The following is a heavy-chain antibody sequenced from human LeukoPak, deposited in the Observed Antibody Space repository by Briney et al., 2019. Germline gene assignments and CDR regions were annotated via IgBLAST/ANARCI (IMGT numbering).Heavy chain of an antibody. CDR2: IYYSGST. D-gene: IGHD3-22*01. CDR3: AREGRYERSV. V-gene: IGHV4-39*02. CDR1: GGSISGSSYY. J-gene: IGHJ4*02. Sequence: SETLSLTCTVSGGSISGSSYYWGWIRQPPGKGLEWVGNIYYSGSTYYNPSLKSRVTISVDTSKNQFSLRLSSVTAADTAVYYCAREGRYERSVWGQGTLVTVSS.